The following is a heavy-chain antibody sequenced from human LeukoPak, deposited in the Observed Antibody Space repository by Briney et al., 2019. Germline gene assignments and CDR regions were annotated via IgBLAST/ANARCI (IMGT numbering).Heavy chain of an antibody. V-gene: IGHV5-51*01. Sequence: PGESLKISCKGSGYSFTSYWIGWVRQMPGKGLEWMGIIYPGDSDTRYSPSFQGQVTISADKSISTAYLQWSSLKASDTAMYYCARLQDSSSVYYYYYYYMDVWGKGTTVTVSS. CDR3: ARLQDSSSVYYYYYYYMDV. CDR2: IYPGDSDT. CDR1: GYSFTSYW. D-gene: IGHD6-13*01. J-gene: IGHJ6*03.